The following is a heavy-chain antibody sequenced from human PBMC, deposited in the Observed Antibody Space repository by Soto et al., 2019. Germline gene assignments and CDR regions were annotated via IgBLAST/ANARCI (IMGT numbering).Heavy chain of an antibody. J-gene: IGHJ4*02. V-gene: IGHV3-33*01. CDR2: IWNDGIRK. CDR3: ARDDDNDANALDY. Sequence: VQLVESGGGMVQPGTSLRHSCAASGFTFSKYGMHWVRQAPGKGLEWVALIWNDGIRKVYVDSVKGRFTISRDNSKNTLDLQMNNLRDEDTAVYYCARDDDNDANALDYWGPGTLVTDSS. CDR1: GFTFSKYG.